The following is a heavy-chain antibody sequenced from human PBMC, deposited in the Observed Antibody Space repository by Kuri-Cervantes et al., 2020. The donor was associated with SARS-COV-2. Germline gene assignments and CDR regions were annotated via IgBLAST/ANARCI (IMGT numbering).Heavy chain of an antibody. J-gene: IGHJ3*02. V-gene: IGHV3-23*01. CDR3: AKDWGSGSYSDAFDI. D-gene: IGHD1-26*01. CDR2: ISGSGGST. Sequence: GESLKTSCAASGFTFSSYAMSWVRQAPGKGLEWVSAISGSGGSTYYADSVKGRFTISRDNSKNTLYLPMNSLRAEDTAVYYCAKDWGSGSYSDAFDIWGQGTMVTVSS. CDR1: GFTFSSYA.